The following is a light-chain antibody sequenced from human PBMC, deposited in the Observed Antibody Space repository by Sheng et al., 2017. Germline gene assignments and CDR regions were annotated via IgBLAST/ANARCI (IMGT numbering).Light chain of an antibody. CDR1: SSDVGGYNY. J-gene: IGLJ2*01. CDR3: CAYVDIFSPWT. Sequence: QSALTQPPSASGSPGQSVTISCTGTSSDVGGYNYVSWYQQHPGKAPKLMIYEVNKRPSGVPDRFSGSKSGDTASLTVSGLQPEDEADYYCCAYVDIFSPWTFGGGTKLTVL. CDR2: EVN. V-gene: IGLV2-8*01.